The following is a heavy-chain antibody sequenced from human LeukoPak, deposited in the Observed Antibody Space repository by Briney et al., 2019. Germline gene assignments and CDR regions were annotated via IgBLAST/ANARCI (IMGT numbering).Heavy chain of an antibody. D-gene: IGHD4-17*01. CDR2: IYYSGST. CDR3: ARIGYDYGDYGDY. J-gene: IGHJ4*01. V-gene: IGHV4-59*01. CDR1: GGSISSYY. Sequence: SETLSLTCTVSGGSISSYYWSWIRQPPGKGLEWIGYIYYSGSTNYNPSLKSRVTISVDTSKNQFSLKLSSVTAADTAVYYCARIGYDYGDYGDYWGQEPWSPSPQ.